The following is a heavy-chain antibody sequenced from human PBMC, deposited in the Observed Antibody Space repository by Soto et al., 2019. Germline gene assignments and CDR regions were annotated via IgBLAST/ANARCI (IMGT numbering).Heavy chain of an antibody. CDR1: GFTFSSYW. D-gene: IGHD5-18*01. Sequence: EVQLVESGGGLVQPGGSLRLSCAASGFTFSSYWMHWVRQVPGKGLVWVARIKADGSSTNYADSVKGRFTISRDNAQNTLFLQFNSLTAEDTAVYYCARGINGYYAFDVWGQGTMVTVSS. CDR3: ARGINGYYAFDV. J-gene: IGHJ3*01. V-gene: IGHV3-74*01. CDR2: IKADGSST.